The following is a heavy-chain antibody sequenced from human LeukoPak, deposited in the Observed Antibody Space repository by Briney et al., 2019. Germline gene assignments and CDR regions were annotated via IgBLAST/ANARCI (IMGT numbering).Heavy chain of an antibody. J-gene: IGHJ5*02. CDR1: GGSISSYY. CDR3: ASWQDWFDP. V-gene: IGHV4-59*01. Sequence: QVQLQESGPGLVKPSETLSLTCTVSGGSISSYYWSWIRQPPGKGLEWIGYIYYSGSTNYNPSLKSRVTISVDTSKNQFSLKLSSVTAADTAVYYCASWQDWFDPWGQGTLVTVSS. CDR2: IYYSGST.